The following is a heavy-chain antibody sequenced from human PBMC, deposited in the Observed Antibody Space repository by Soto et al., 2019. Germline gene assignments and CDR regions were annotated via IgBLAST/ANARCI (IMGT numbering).Heavy chain of an antibody. CDR3: ARLSYTGHEHF. J-gene: IGHJ4*02. CDR2: IYYSGNT. Sequence: SETLSLTCTVSAGYISSYYWSWMRQPPGKGLEWIGYIYYSGNTDYNPSLSGRVAISLDTSQNHFSLMLSSVTEADTAVYYCARLSYTGHEHFWGQGTLVTVSS. CDR1: AGYISSYY. V-gene: IGHV4-59*13. D-gene: IGHD3-10*01.